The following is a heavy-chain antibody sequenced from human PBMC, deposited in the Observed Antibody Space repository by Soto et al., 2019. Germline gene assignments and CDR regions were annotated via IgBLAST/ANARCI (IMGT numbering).Heavy chain of an antibody. CDR2: IYYSGST. CDR3: ARRYGSAFDI. V-gene: IGHV4-59*01. CDR1: GGSISSYY. J-gene: IGHJ3*02. Sequence: AETLSLTCTVSGGSISSYYWSWIRQPPGKGLEWIGYIYYSGSTNYNPSLKSRVTISVDTSKNQFSLKLSSVTAADTAVYYCARRYGSAFDIWGQGTMVTVSS. D-gene: IGHD3-10*01.